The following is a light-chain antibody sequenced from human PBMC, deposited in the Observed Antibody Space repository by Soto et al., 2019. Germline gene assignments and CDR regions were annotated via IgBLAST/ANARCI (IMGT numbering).Light chain of an antibody. CDR1: QSISSW. Sequence: DIQMTQSPPTLSASVGDRVTITCRASQSISSWLAWYQQKPGKAPKLLIYDASSLESEVPSRFSGSGSGTEFTLTISSLQPDDFATYYCQQYNSYPLTFGGGTKVDI. V-gene: IGKV1-5*01. CDR3: QQYNSYPLT. CDR2: DAS. J-gene: IGKJ4*01.